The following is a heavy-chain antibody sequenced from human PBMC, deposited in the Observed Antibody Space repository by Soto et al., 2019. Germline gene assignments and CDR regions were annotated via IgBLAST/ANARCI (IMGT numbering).Heavy chain of an antibody. CDR2: ISASSDYT. Sequence: EVQLLESGGGLIQPGESLRLSCVASGFTISPFAMSWVRQPPGKGLEWVSGISASSDYTFYADSVRGRFTVSRDNSKNTVSLQMNNVRVEDTALYYCAKEVRGGSPRPAYWGVGTLVTVSS. CDR1: GFTISPFA. CDR3: AKEVRGGSPRPAY. D-gene: IGHD3-10*01. V-gene: IGHV3-23*01. J-gene: IGHJ4*02.